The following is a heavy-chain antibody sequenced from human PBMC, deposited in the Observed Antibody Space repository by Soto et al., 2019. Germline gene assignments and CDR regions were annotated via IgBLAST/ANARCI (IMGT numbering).Heavy chain of an antibody. J-gene: IGHJ6*02. Sequence: QVQLQQWGAGLLKPSETLSLTCAVYGGSFSDYFWSWIRQPPSKGLEWIGEISHSGSTSYNPSLKSRVTISVDTSKNQSFLNLSSVTAADTAVYYCARGLQRRFGGYKGLGYHGMDVWGQGTTVTVSS. V-gene: IGHV4-34*01. CDR3: ARGLQRRFGGYKGLGYHGMDV. D-gene: IGHD5-12*01. CDR1: GGSFSDYF. CDR2: ISHSGST.